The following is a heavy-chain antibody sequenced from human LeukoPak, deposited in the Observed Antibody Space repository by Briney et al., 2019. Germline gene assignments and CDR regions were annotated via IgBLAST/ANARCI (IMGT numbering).Heavy chain of an antibody. CDR2: ISSSGSTI. CDR3: ARGGLGSWTFDS. V-gene: IGHV3-48*04. Sequence: TGGSLRLSCTASGFIFSTYSMNWVRQAPGKGLEWLSYISSSGSTIHYTDSVKGRSTISRDNAKYSLYLQMESLGAEDTALYYCARGGLGSWTFDSWGQGTLVTVSS. D-gene: IGHD1-26*01. CDR1: GFIFSTYS. J-gene: IGHJ4*02.